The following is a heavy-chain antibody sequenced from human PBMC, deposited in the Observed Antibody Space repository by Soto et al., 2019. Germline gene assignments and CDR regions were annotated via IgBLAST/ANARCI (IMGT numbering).Heavy chain of an antibody. J-gene: IGHJ4*02. CDR3: AREGLTNFGVANAFHS. CDR1: GDSVSSAGYH. V-gene: IGHV4-61*08. Sequence: QVQLQESGPGLVKPSETLSLTCTVSGDSVSSAGYHWSWIRQPPGKGLEWIGYIYYSGITNYNPYRTIRVTISLATLKNQFSVRLTSLIAADTAVYYGAREGLTNFGVANAFHSWGQGTMVTVPS. CDR2: IYYSGIT. D-gene: IGHD3-3*01.